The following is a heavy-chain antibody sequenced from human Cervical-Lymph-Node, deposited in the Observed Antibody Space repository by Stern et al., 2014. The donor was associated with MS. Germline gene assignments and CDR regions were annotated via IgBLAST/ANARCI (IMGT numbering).Heavy chain of an antibody. CDR2: VYPGASDT. CDR3: VRRVEMTTISWFFDL. Sequence: EVQLVESGAEVKKAGESLKISCKGSGYFFNAYWIAWVRQVPGKGLEWMGIVYPGASDTRYSPSFQGQVTISADKSISTAYLQWSSLKASDTAMYYCVRRVEMTTISWFFDLWGPGTLVTVSS. J-gene: IGHJ2*01. D-gene: IGHD5-24*01. V-gene: IGHV5-51*01. CDR1: GYFFNAYW.